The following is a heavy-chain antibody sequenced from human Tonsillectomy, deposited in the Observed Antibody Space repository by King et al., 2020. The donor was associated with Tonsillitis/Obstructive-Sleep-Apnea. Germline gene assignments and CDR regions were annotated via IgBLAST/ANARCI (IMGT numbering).Heavy chain of an antibody. V-gene: IGHV1-18*01. CDR2: ISGFNGNT. J-gene: IGHJ4*02. CDR1: GYTFNSFG. D-gene: IGHD5-24*01. Sequence: VQLVESGAEVKKPGASVKVSCTASGYTFNSFGISWVRQAPGQGLEWMGWISGFNGNTNYAQNLQGRVTMTTDTSTSTAYMELRSLRSDDTAVYYCARDLMAGYYFDYWGQGTLVTVSS. CDR3: ARDLMAGYYFDY.